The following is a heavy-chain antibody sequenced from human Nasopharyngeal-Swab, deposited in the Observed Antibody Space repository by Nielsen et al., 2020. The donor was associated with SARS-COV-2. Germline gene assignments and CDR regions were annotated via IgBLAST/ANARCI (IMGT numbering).Heavy chain of an antibody. V-gene: IGHV3-7*01. D-gene: IGHD3-22*01. CDR2: IKQDGSEK. J-gene: IGHJ6*02. CDR3: ARAGDSSGYYFYYYYGMDV. Sequence: IRQPPGTGLEWVANIKQDGSEKYYVDSVKGRFTISRDNAKNSLYLQMNSLRAEDTAVYYCARAGDSSGYYFYYYYGMDVWGQGTTVTVSS.